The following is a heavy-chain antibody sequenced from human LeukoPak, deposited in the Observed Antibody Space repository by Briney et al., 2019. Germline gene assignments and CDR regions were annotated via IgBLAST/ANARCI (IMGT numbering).Heavy chain of an antibody. V-gene: IGHV3-7*01. J-gene: IGHJ4*02. Sequence: GGSLRLSCAASGFTFSSYWMSWVCQAPGRGLEWVANIKQDGSEKYYVDSVKGRFTISRDNAKNSLYLQMNSLRAEDTAVYYCAGDRYYDSLNFDYWGQGTLVTVSS. CDR3: AGDRYYDSLNFDY. CDR1: GFTFSSYW. CDR2: IKQDGSEK. D-gene: IGHD3-22*01.